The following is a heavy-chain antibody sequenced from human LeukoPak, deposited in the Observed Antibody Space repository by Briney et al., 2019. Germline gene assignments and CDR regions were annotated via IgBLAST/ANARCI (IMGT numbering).Heavy chain of an antibody. V-gene: IGHV1-18*01. D-gene: IGHD2-2*03. CDR3: ARVGYGDCSSTSCYSGIAAADY. CDR1: GYTFTSYG. CDR2: ISAYNGNT. Sequence: ASVKVSCKASGYTFTSYGISWVRQAPGQGLEWMGWISAYNGNTNYAQKLQGRVTMTTDTSTSTAYMELRSLRSDDTAVYYCARVGYGDCSSTSCYSGIAAADYWGQGTLVTVSS. J-gene: IGHJ4*02.